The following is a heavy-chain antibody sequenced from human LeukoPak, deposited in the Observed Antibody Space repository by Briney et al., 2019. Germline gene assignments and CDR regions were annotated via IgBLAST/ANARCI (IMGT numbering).Heavy chain of an antibody. CDR2: IIPVFGTP. D-gene: IGHD5-12*01. J-gene: IGHJ4*02. Sequence: RASVKVSCKTSGGTFSTYSISWVRQAPGQGLEWMGGIIPVFGTPNYAQKFQDRLIITADESTSTAYMELTSLTSEDTAVYYCAREEVATTYFDYWGQGTLVTVSS. V-gene: IGHV1-69*13. CDR3: AREEVATTYFDY. CDR1: GGTFSTYS.